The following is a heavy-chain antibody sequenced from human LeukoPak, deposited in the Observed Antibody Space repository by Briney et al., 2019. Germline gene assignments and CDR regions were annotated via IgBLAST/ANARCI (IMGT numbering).Heavy chain of an antibody. D-gene: IGHD4-23*01. V-gene: IGHV1-2*02. CDR3: ATRNPHYGGYGMDV. CDR1: GYTFTDYY. CDR2: ISPNTGDT. J-gene: IGHJ6*02. Sequence: GASVKVSCKASGYTFTDYYLHWVRQAPGQGLEWMGWISPNTGDTNYAQKFQGRVTMTSDTSISSAYMEVSSLRSEDTAVYYCATRNPHYGGYGMDVWGQGTTVTVSS.